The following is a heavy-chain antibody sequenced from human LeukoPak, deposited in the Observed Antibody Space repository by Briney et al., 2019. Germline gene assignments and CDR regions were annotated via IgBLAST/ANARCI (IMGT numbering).Heavy chain of an antibody. CDR3: ARLNCSGGSCYSPFDY. CDR1: GFTFSSYW. Sequence: GGSLRLSCAASGFTFSSYWMSWVRQAPGKGLEWVANIKQDGSEKYYVDSVKGRFTISRDNAKNSLYLQMNSLRAEDTAVYYCARLNCSGGSCYSPFDYWGQGTLVTVSS. D-gene: IGHD2-15*01. J-gene: IGHJ4*02. CDR2: IKQDGSEK. V-gene: IGHV3-7*01.